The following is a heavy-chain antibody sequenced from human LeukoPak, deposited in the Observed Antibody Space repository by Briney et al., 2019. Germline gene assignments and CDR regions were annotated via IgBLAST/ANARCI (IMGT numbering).Heavy chain of an antibody. CDR1: GFTFSGYA. CDR2: ISSNGGSI. J-gene: IGHJ2*01. D-gene: IGHD6-19*01. Sequence: GGSLRLSCAASGFTFSGYAMHWVRQAPGKELEYVSAISSNGGSIHYANSVRGRFTISRDNSKNTLYLQMDSLRAEDMAVYYCARDTCGCGSGWHLYWYFDLWGRGTLVTVSS. CDR3: ARDTCGCGSGWHLYWYFDL. V-gene: IGHV3-64*01.